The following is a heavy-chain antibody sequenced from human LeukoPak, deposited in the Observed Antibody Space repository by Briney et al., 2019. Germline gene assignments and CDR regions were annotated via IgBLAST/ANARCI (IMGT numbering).Heavy chain of an antibody. Sequence: ASVKVSCTASGGTFSSYAISWVRQAPGQGLEWMGIINPSGGSTSYAQKFQGRVTMTRDTSTSTVYMELSSLRSEDTAVYYCALWYYDSSGYPFDYWGQGTLVTVSS. D-gene: IGHD3-22*01. V-gene: IGHV1-46*01. CDR2: INPSGGST. CDR3: ALWYYDSSGYPFDY. CDR1: GGTFSSYA. J-gene: IGHJ4*02.